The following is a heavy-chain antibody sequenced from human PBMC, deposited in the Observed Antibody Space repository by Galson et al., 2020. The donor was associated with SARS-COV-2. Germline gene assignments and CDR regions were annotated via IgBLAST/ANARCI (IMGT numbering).Heavy chain of an antibody. V-gene: IGHV3-23*01. Sequence: GGSLRLSCSASGFTFSNYAMSWVRQAPGKGLEWVSTISGSIVSTYYAESVKGRFTVSRDNSRNTLYLQMNSLRVDDTAVYYCARVTQSSYSYGENYWGQGSLVTVSS. CDR1: GFTFSNYA. D-gene: IGHD5-18*01. J-gene: IGHJ4*02. CDR3: ARVTQSSYSYGENY. CDR2: ISGSIVST.